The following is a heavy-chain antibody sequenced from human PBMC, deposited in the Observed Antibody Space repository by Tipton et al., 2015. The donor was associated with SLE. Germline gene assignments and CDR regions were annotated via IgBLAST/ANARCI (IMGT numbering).Heavy chain of an antibody. V-gene: IGHV4-4*07. D-gene: IGHD3-3*01. J-gene: IGHJ4*02. CDR1: GGSTSSHY. CDR2: IYTSGST. Sequence: TLSLTCTVSGGSTSSHYWSWIRQPAGKGLEWIGHIYTSGSTNYNPSLKSRVTISVDTSKNQFSLKLSSVTAADTAVYYCARGLGWSGLGYWGQGTLVTVSS. CDR3: ARGLGWSGLGY.